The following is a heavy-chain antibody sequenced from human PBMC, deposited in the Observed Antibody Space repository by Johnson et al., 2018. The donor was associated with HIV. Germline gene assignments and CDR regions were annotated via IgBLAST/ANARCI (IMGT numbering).Heavy chain of an antibody. CDR1: GFTFSSYG. J-gene: IGHJ3*02. Sequence: QMLLVESGGGVVQPGRSLRLSCAASGFTFSSYGMHWVRQAPGKGLEWVAVIWYDGSNKYYADSVKGRFTISRDNSKNTLYLQMNSLRAEDTALYFCARVAVSTAAGGVPLDIWGPGTMVTVSA. CDR3: ARVAVSTAAGGVPLDI. CDR2: IWYDGSNK. D-gene: IGHD2-2*01. V-gene: IGHV3-33*01.